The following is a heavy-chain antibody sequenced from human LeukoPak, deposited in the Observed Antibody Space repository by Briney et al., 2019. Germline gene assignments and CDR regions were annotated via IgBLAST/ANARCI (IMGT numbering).Heavy chain of an antibody. V-gene: IGHV4-34*01. J-gene: IGHJ4*02. CDR3: ARGRHSYGRYRVDTAMAY. CDR2: INHSGGT. CDR1: GGSFSGYY. Sequence: SETLSLTCAVDGGSFSGYYWSWIRQPPGKGLEWIGEINHSGGTNYNTSLKSRVTISVDTSKNQFSLELSSVTAADTAVYYCARGRHSYGRYRVDTAMAYWGQGTLVTVSS. D-gene: IGHD5-18*01.